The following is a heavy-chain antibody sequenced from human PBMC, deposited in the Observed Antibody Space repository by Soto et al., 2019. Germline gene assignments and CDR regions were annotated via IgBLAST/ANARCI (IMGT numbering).Heavy chain of an antibody. CDR3: ASAVAGEYYFDY. CDR2: IIPIFGTA. Sequence: ASVKVSCKASGGTFSSYAISWVRQAPGQGLEWMGGIIPIFGTANYAQKFQGRVTITADESTSTAYMELSSLRSEDTAVYYCASAVAGEYYFDYWGPGTLDTVSS. CDR1: GGTFSSYA. J-gene: IGHJ4*02. D-gene: IGHD6-19*01. V-gene: IGHV1-69*13.